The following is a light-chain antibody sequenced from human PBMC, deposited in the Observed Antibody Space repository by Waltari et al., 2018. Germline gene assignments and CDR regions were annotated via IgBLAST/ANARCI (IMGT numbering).Light chain of an antibody. Sequence: EIVLTQSPATLSLSPGERATLSCRASQSVSSYLAWYQQMPGQAPRLLIYSASNRATGIPARFSGSGSGTDFTLIISSLEPEDFAVYSCQQRSNWPRTFGQGTKVEIK. CDR3: QQRSNWPRT. J-gene: IGKJ1*01. CDR1: QSVSSY. CDR2: SAS. V-gene: IGKV3-11*01.